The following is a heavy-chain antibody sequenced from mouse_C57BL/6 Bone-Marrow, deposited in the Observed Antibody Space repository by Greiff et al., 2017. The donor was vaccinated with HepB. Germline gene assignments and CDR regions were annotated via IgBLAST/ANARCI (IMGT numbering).Heavy chain of an antibody. CDR2: IWTGGGT. Sequence: VQLKESGPGLVAPSQSLSITGTVSGFSVTSYAISWVRQPPGKGLEWLGVIWTGGGTKYNSALKSRLSISKDNSKSQVFLKMNSLQTDDTARYYCARAPGFFAYWGQGTLVTVSA. CDR1: GFSVTSYA. V-gene: IGHV2-9-1*01. CDR3: ARAPGFFAY. J-gene: IGHJ3*01.